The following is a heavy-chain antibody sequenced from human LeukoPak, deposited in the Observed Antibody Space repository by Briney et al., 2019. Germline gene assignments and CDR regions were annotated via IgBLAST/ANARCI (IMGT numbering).Heavy chain of an antibody. Sequence: ASVKVSCKASGYTFTSYAMNWVRQAPGQGLEWTGWINTNTGNPTYAQGFTGRFVFSLDTSVSTAYLQISSLKAEDTAVYYCARDLTYYDFWSGSSCFDYWGQGTLVTVSS. CDR1: GYTFTSYA. V-gene: IGHV7-4-1*02. J-gene: IGHJ4*02. CDR3: ARDLTYYDFWSGSSCFDY. D-gene: IGHD3-3*01. CDR2: INTNTGNP.